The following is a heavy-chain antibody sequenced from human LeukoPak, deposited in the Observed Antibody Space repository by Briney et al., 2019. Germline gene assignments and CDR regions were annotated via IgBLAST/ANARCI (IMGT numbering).Heavy chain of an antibody. J-gene: IGHJ4*02. V-gene: IGHV4-39*07. CDR3: ARVNYDSSGYPLYYFDY. Sequence: SETLSLTCTVSGGSISSSRYYWGWIRQPPGKGLEWIGSIYYSGSTYYNPSLKSRVTISVDTSKNQFSLKLSSVTAADTAVYYCARVNYDSSGYPLYYFDYWGQGTLVTVSS. D-gene: IGHD3-22*01. CDR1: GGSISSSRYY. CDR2: IYYSGST.